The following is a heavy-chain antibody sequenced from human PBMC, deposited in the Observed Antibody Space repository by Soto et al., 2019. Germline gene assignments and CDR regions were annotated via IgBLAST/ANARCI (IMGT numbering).Heavy chain of an antibody. D-gene: IGHD2-15*01. V-gene: IGHV1-2*02. J-gene: IGHJ6*02. Sequence: QVQLLQSGAEGRKSGASVKVSCKASGYTFSDYFMQWLRHAPGQGLEWVAWINPKTAATNYAKKFQDRVTVTSVTSFRTAYLELTRLRTDDTDLYYCSRIKWSLDYSRGIDVWGQGTAVSVSS. CDR3: SRIKWSLDYSRGIDV. CDR1: GYTFSDYF. CDR2: INPKTAAT.